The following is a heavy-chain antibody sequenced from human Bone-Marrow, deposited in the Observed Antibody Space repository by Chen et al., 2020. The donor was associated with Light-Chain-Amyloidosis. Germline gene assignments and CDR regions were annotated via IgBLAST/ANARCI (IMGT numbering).Heavy chain of an antibody. J-gene: IGHJ4*02. CDR3: ARRRDGYNFDY. D-gene: IGHD5-12*01. V-gene: IGHV5-51*01. CDR1: GYTFPNYW. CDR2: IYPDDSDA. Sequence: EVQLEQSGPEVKKPGESLKIPCKGSGYTFPNYWIGWVRQMPGKGLEWMGVIYPDDSDARYGPSFEGQVTISADKSITTAYLQWRSLKASDTAMYYCARRRDGYNFDYWGQGTLVTVSS.